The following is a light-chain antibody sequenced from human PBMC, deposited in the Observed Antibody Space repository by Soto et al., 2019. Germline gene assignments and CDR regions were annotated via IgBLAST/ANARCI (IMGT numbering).Light chain of an antibody. CDR3: QQSYSSLGFT. Sequence: DIQMTQSPSSLSASVGDRVTITCRASESISNNLNWYQHKPGKAPKVLIYAASSLQSGVPSRFSGSGSGTDFILTITSLQAEDFATYYCQQSYSSLGFTFGPGTEVDL. V-gene: IGKV1-39*01. J-gene: IGKJ3*01. CDR1: ESISNN. CDR2: AAS.